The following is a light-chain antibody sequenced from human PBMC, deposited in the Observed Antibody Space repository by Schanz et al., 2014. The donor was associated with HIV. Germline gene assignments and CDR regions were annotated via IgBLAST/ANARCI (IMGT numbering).Light chain of an antibody. Sequence: QSALTQPPSASGSPGQSVTISCTGTGTDVGGYNYVSWSQHHPGEAPKLIIYEVTKRPSGVPDRFSGSKSGRTASLTVSGLQAEDEADYYCASYTGSNQGVFGGGTKLTVL. CDR1: GTDVGGYNY. J-gene: IGLJ3*02. V-gene: IGLV2-8*01. CDR3: ASYTGSNQGV. CDR2: EVT.